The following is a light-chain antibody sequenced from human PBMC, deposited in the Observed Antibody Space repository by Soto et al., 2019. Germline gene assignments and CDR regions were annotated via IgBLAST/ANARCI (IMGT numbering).Light chain of an antibody. J-gene: IGLJ1*01. CDR1: SSDIGTYDY. CDR2: EVS. V-gene: IGLV2-8*01. Sequence: LTQPPSASGSLGQSVTISCTGTSSDIGTYDYVSWYQQHPGRAPKLIIFEVSKRPLGVPDRFSGSKSGNTASLIVSGLQPDDEAEYHCTSYTGDDFTFVFGAGTKVTVL. CDR3: TSYTGDDFTFV.